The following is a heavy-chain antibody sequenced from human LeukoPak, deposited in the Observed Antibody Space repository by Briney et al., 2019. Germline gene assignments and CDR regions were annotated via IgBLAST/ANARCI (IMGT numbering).Heavy chain of an antibody. CDR1: GFTVSSNY. J-gene: IGHJ4*02. D-gene: IGHD6-13*01. Sequence: GGSLRLSCAASGFTVSSNYMSWVRQAPGKGLEWVSVIYSGGSTYYADSVKGRFTISRDNAKNSLYLQMNSLRAEDTAVYYCARESLYSSSSFPGFFDYWGQGTLVTVSS. CDR2: IYSGGST. V-gene: IGHV3-53*05. CDR3: ARESLYSSSSFPGFFDY.